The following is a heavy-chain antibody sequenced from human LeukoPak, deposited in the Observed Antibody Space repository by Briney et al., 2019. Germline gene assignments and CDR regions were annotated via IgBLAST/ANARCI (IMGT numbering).Heavy chain of an antibody. CDR3: ARDVQGIAVAGSHQGYFDY. CDR2: INPNSGGT. CDR1: GYTFTGYY. J-gene: IGHJ4*02. Sequence: GASVKVSCKASGYTFTGYYMHWVRQAPGQGLEWMGWINPNSGGTNYAQKFQGRVTMTRDTSISTAYMELSRLRSDDTAVYYCARDVQGIAVAGSHQGYFDYWGQGTLVTVSS. V-gene: IGHV1-2*02. D-gene: IGHD6-19*01.